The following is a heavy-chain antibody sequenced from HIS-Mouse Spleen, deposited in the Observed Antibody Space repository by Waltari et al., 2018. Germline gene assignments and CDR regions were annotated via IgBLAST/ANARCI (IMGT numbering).Heavy chain of an antibody. D-gene: IGHD6-13*01. CDR3: ARPSSSWYYFDY. Sequence: EVQLVESGGGLVQPGGSLRLSCAASGFTFSSYWMHWVRQAPGKGRVWVSRINSDGSSTSYGDSVKGRFTISRDNAKNTLYLQMNSLRAEDTAVYYCARPSSSWYYFDYWGQGTLVTVSS. CDR2: INSDGSST. V-gene: IGHV3-74*01. CDR1: GFTFSSYW. J-gene: IGHJ4*02.